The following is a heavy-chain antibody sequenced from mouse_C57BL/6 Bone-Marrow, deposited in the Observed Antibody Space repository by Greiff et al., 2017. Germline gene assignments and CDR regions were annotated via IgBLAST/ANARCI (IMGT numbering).Heavy chain of an antibody. J-gene: IGHJ4*01. V-gene: IGHV5-17*01. CDR2: ISSGSSTI. CDR3: ARRELRNAMDY. Sequence: DVKLMESGGGLVKPGGSLKLSCAASGFTFSDYGMHWVRQAPEKGLEWVAYISSGSSTIYYADTVKGRFTISRDNAKNTLFLQMTSLRSEDTAMYYCARRELRNAMDYWGQGTSVTVSS. D-gene: IGHD6-1*01. CDR1: GFTFSDYG.